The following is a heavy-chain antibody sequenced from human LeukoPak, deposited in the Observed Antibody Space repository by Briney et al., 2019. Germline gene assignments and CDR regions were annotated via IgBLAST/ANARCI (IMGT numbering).Heavy chain of an antibody. CDR2: TYHSGNT. CDR3: ATVHSRSQGWFDP. Sequence: SETLSLTCTVSGGSISTGGYYWTWIRQHPGKGLQWIGYTYHSGNTYYSPSLKSRVTISVDTSKNQFSLKLNSVTAADTAVYCCATVHSRSQGWFDPWGQGTLVTVSS. D-gene: IGHD1-26*01. J-gene: IGHJ5*02. CDR1: GGSISTGGYY. V-gene: IGHV4-31*03.